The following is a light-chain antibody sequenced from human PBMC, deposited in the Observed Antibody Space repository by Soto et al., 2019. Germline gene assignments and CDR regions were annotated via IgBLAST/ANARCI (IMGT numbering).Light chain of an antibody. Sequence: QSALTQPASVSGSPGQSITISCTGTSSDVGGYNYVSWYQQHPGKAPKLIIYDVSDRPSGVFVRFSGSKSGNTASLTISGLQAEDEADYFCSSYTSSSTPFVFGTGTKVTVL. CDR3: SSYTSSSTPFV. J-gene: IGLJ1*01. V-gene: IGLV2-14*03. CDR2: DVS. CDR1: SSDVGGYNY.